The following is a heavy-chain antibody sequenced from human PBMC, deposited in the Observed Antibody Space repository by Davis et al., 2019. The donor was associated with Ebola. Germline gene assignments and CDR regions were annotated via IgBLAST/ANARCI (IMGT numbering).Heavy chain of an antibody. D-gene: IGHD6-19*01. CDR1: GFTLRSYV. CDR2: MSTSGSKT. Sequence: GGPLRLSCAASGFTLRSYVVSWVRQAPGAGLELVSSMSTSGSKTDYGDSVKGRFTISRDNSKNTLYLQMNSLRAEDTAVYYCARESIAVAAADYWGQGTLVTVSS. J-gene: IGHJ4*02. CDR3: ARESIAVAAADY. V-gene: IGHV3-23*01.